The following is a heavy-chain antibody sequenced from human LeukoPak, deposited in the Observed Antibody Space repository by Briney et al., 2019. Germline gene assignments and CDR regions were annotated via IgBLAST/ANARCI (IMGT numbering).Heavy chain of an antibody. D-gene: IGHD5-18*01. CDR3: ARADVDMAVVTYFDY. CDR1: GGSISSSSYY. Sequence: PSETLSLTCAVSGGSISSSSYYWGWIRQPPGKGLEWIGSIYYSGSTYYNPSLRSRVTISIDTSKNQFSLKLSSVTAADTAVYYCARADVDMAVVTYFDYWGQGTLVTVSS. J-gene: IGHJ4*02. V-gene: IGHV4-39*07. CDR2: IYYSGST.